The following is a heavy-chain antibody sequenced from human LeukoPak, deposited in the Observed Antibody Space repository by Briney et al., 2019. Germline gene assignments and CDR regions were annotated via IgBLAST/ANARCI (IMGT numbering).Heavy chain of an antibody. V-gene: IGHV1-24*01. CDR2: FDPEDGET. J-gene: IGHJ4*02. CDR1: GYTLTELS. CDR3: AKLSSGYYYFSRYFDY. D-gene: IGHD3-22*01. Sequence: ASVKVSCKVSGYTLTELSMHWVRQAPGKGLEWMGGFDPEDGETIYAQKFQGRVTMTEDTSTDTAYMELSSLRSEDTAVYYCAKLSSGYYYFSRYFDYWGQGTLVTVSS.